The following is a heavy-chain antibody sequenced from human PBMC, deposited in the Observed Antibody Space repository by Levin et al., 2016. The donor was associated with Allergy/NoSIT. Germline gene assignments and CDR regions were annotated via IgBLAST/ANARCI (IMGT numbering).Heavy chain of an antibody. CDR2: TRSSDGAT. V-gene: IGHV3-23*01. D-gene: IGHD4-11*01. Sequence: GESLKISCAASGFTFSNYAMSWVRQAPGKGLEWVSATRSSDGATFYAESVKGRFTISRDNSKNTLYLQMNSLRGEDTALYYCAKGTTITSIYSDWGQGTLVTVSS. CDR1: GFTFSNYA. J-gene: IGHJ4*02. CDR3: AKGTTITSIYSD.